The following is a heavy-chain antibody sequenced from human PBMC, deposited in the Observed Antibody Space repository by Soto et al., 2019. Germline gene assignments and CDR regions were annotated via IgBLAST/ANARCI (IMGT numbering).Heavy chain of an antibody. J-gene: IGHJ5*02. V-gene: IGHV6-1*01. CDR2: TYYRSQWYK. Sequence: SQTLSLTCAISGDSVSSSSAAWNWIRQSASRGLEWLGRTYYRSQWYKDYALSVKGRITINPDTSKNQFSLQLNSVTPDDTAVYYCXRVEWKLAGHRTFWFDPWGQGTLVTVSS. CDR3: XRVEWKLAGHRTFWFDP. D-gene: IGHD3-3*01. CDR1: GDSVSSSSAA.